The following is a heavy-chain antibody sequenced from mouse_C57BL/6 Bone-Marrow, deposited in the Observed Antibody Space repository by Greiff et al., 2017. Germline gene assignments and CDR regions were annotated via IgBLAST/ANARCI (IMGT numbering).Heavy chain of an antibody. J-gene: IGHJ3*01. CDR2: IDPNSGGT. CDR3: ASDSSGYEAWFAY. Sequence: VQLQQSGAELVKPGASVKLSCKASGYTFSSYWMHWVQQRPGRGLEWIGRIDPNSGGTKYNEKFKSKATLTVDKPSSTAYMQLSSLTSEDSAVYYCASDSSGYEAWFAYWGQGTLVTVSA. V-gene: IGHV1-72*01. D-gene: IGHD3-2*02. CDR1: GYTFSSYW.